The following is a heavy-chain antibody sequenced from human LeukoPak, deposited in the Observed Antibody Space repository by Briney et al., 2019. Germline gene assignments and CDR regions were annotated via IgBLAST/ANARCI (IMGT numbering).Heavy chain of an antibody. D-gene: IGHD2-21*02. CDR3: AKRHAVTEFDY. J-gene: IGHJ4*02. Sequence: GGSLRLSCAASGFTFNNYGMHCVRQAPGKGLEWVTLIQPDGNDKYYADSVKGRFTVSRDDSKNTLYLQLNSLRAEDTAVYYCAKRHAVTEFDYWGQGTLVTVSS. V-gene: IGHV3-30*02. CDR1: GFTFNNYG. CDR2: IQPDGNDK.